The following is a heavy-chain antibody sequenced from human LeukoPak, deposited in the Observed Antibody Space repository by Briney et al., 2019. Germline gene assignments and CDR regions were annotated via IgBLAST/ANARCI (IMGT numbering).Heavy chain of an antibody. CDR2: VYPGDSDT. D-gene: IGHD3-22*01. CDR1: GYSFTSYW. Sequence: GESLKISCKGSGYSFTSYWIGWVRQMPGKGLEWVGIVYPGDSDTRYSPSFQGQVTISADKSISTAYLQWSSLKASDTAMYYCARHTYYYDSSGYYAYYWGQGTLVTVSS. J-gene: IGHJ4*02. CDR3: ARHTYYYDSSGYYAYY. V-gene: IGHV5-51*01.